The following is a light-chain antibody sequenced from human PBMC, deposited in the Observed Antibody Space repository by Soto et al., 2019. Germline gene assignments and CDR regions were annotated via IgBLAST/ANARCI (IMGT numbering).Light chain of an antibody. CDR2: EVS. Sequence: QSALTQPPSASGSPGQSVTISCTGTSSDVGGYNYVSWYQHHPGKAPKLMIYEVSTRLSGVPDRFSGSKSGNTASLTVSGLQAEDEADYYCSSYAGSNNVVFGGGTKLTVL. CDR3: SSYAGSNNVV. V-gene: IGLV2-8*01. J-gene: IGLJ2*01. CDR1: SSDVGGYNY.